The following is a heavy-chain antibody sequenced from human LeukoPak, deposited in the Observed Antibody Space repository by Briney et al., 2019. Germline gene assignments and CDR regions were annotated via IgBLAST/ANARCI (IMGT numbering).Heavy chain of an antibody. CDR1: GGSFSGHY. CDR2: INDSGST. J-gene: IGHJ5*02. Sequence: PSETLSLTCAVSGGSFSGHYWSWTRQPPGEGLEWIGEINDSGSTKYNPSLKSRVTISADTSKNQSSLKLSSVTAADTAVYYCAKNNWFDPWGQGTLVTVSS. CDR3: AKNNWFDP. V-gene: IGHV4-34*01.